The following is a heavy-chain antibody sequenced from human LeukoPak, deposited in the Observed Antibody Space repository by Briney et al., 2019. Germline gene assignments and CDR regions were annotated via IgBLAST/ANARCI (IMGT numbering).Heavy chain of an antibody. CDR2: ISSSSYI. V-gene: IGHV3-21*01. D-gene: IGHD1-7*01. CDR1: GFTFSSYS. Sequence: GGSLRLSCAASGFTFSSYSMNWVRQAPGKGLEWVSSISSSSYIYYADSVKGRFTISRDNAKNLLYLQMNSLRVEDTAVLYCAKDWNWAIDYWGQGTLVTVSS. CDR3: AKDWNWAIDY. J-gene: IGHJ4*02.